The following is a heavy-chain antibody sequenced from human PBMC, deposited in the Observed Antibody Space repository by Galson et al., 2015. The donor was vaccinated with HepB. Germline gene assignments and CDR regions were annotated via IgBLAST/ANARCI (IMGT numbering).Heavy chain of an antibody. CDR1: GYTLTELS. J-gene: IGHJ4*02. CDR2: FDPEDGET. Sequence: SVKVSCKVSGYTLTELSMHWVRQAPGKGLEWMGGFDPEDGETIYAQEFQGRVTMTEDTSTDTAYMELSSLRSEDTAVYYCATGGAVAGNHFDYWGQGTLVTVSS. V-gene: IGHV1-24*01. D-gene: IGHD6-19*01. CDR3: ATGGAVAGNHFDY.